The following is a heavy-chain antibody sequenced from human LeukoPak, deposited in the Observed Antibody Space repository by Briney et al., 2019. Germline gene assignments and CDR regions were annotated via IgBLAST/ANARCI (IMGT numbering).Heavy chain of an antibody. J-gene: IGHJ3*01. V-gene: IGHV1-69*06. CDR3: AKPQD. CDR2: IIPVFGTT. CDR1: GGTFSSYA. Sequence: ASVKVSCKASGGTFSSYAISWVRQTPGQGLEWLGGIIPVFGTTTYAQKFQAKVTMTADKSTNTAYLEISSLTSDDTAVYYCAKPQDWGQGTMVTVSS.